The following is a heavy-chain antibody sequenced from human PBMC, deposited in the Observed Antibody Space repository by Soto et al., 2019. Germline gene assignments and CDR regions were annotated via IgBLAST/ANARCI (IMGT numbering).Heavy chain of an antibody. CDR2: ISWNSGSI. D-gene: IGHD3-22*01. CDR3: AKDPRHMIVVVSPYY. V-gene: IGHV3-9*01. CDR1: GFTFDDYA. Sequence: GGSLRLTCAASGFTFDDYAMHWVRQAPGKGLEWVSGISWNSGSIGYADSVKGRFTISRDNAKNSLYLQMNSLRAEDTALYYCAKDPRHMIVVVSPYYWGQGTLVTVSS. J-gene: IGHJ4*02.